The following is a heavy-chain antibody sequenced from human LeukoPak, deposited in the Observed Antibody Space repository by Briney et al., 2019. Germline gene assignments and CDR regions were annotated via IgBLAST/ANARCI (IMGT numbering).Heavy chain of an antibody. CDR2: INHSGST. J-gene: IGHJ5*02. D-gene: IGHD6-13*01. CDR1: GDSISSGGYY. CDR3: ARGGIAAANWFDP. Sequence: SETLSLTCTASGDSISSGGYYWSWIRQPPGKGLEWIGEINHSGSTNYNPSLKSRVTISVDTSKNQFSLKLSSVTAADTAVYYCARGGIAAANWFDPWGQGTLVTVSS. V-gene: IGHV4-39*07.